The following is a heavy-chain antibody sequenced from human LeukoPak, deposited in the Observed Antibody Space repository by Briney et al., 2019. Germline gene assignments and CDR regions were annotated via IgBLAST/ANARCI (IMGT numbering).Heavy chain of an antibody. Sequence: SVKVSCKASGYTFTGYYMHWVRQAPGQGLEWMGRIIPILGIANYAQKFQGRVTITADKSTSTAYMKLSSLRSEDTAVYYCAEGYCTNGVCSHFDYWGQGTLVTVSS. CDR3: AEGYCTNGVCSHFDY. V-gene: IGHV1-69*02. J-gene: IGHJ4*02. CDR1: GYTFTGYY. D-gene: IGHD2-8*01. CDR2: IIPILGIA.